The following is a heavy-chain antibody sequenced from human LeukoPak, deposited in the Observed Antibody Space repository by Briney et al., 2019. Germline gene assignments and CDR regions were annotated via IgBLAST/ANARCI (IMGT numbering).Heavy chain of an antibody. Sequence: PGGSLRLSCAASGFTFSSYWMSWVRQDPGKGLEWVANIKQDGSEKYYVDSVKGRFTISRDNAKNSLYLQMNSLRAEDTAVYYCARVGYRWELDYWGQGTLVTVSS. CDR3: ARVGYRWELDY. D-gene: IGHD1-26*01. V-gene: IGHV3-7*01. J-gene: IGHJ4*02. CDR1: GFTFSSYW. CDR2: IKQDGSEK.